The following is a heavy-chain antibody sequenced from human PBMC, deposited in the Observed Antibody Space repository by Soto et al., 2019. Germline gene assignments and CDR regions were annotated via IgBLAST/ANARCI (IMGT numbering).Heavy chain of an antibody. D-gene: IGHD6-19*01. V-gene: IGHV3-30*18. CDR2: ISYDGSNK. CDR1: ALTFSSYC. J-gene: IGHJ3*02. CDR3: AKASRKQWLVHAFDI. Sequence: PGESLILSCTASALTFSSYCRHWVRQDPGKGLEWVAVISYDGSNKYYADSVKGRFTISRDNSKNTLYLQMNSLRAEDTAVYYCAKASRKQWLVHAFDIWGQGTMVTVSS.